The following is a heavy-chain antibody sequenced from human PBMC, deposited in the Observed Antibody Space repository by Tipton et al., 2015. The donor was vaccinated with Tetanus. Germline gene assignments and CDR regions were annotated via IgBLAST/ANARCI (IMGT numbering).Heavy chain of an antibody. CDR3: AAAGAGAFDL. D-gene: IGHD6-13*01. CDR1: GFTFTDYA. Sequence: SLRLSCAASGFTFTDYALTWVRQAPGKGLEWVSLIPGGGGSSYYAYSVKGRFTISRDNSKNTLSLQMDSLRAEDTAVYYCAAAGAGAFDLWGQGTMVTVSS. CDR2: IPGGGGSS. V-gene: IGHV3-23*03. J-gene: IGHJ3*01.